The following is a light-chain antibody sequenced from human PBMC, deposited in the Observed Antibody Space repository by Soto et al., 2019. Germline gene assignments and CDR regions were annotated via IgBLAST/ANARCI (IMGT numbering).Light chain of an antibody. V-gene: IGKV3-20*01. CDR1: QSFSRTY. Sequence: EIVLTQSPGTLSLSPGEGATLSCRASQSFSRTYLAWYQQKPGKAPRLLIYGASNRATGIPDRYSGSGSGTDFTLTISRLEHEALAVYYCHHYGSSPPYTFGQGTKLEIK. CDR2: GAS. CDR3: HHYGSSPPYT. J-gene: IGKJ2*01.